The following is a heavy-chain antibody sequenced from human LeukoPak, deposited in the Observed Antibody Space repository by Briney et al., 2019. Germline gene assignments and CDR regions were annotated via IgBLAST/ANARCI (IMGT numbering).Heavy chain of an antibody. CDR1: GFTFSSYA. Sequence: GRSLRLSCAASGFTFSSYAMHWVRQATGKGLEWVSAIGTAGDTYYPGSVKGRFTISRENAKNSLYLQMNSLRAGDTAVYYCARGSVLLWFGELPSYGMDVWGQGTTVTVSS. J-gene: IGHJ6*02. D-gene: IGHD3-10*01. CDR2: IGTAGDT. V-gene: IGHV3-13*01. CDR3: ARGSVLLWFGELPSYGMDV.